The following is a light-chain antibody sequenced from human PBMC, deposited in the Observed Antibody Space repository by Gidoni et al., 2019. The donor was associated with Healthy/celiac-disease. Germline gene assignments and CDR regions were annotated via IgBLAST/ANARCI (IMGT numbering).Light chain of an antibody. CDR1: QSVSSN. V-gene: IGKV3-15*01. CDR2: GAS. J-gene: IGKJ4*01. Sequence: EIVMTQSPATVSVSPGERATLSCRASQSVSSNLAWYQQKPGQAPRLLIYGASTSATGIPARFSGSGSGTEFTLTISSLQSEDFAVYYCQQYNNWPPLTFGGGTKVEIK. CDR3: QQYNNWPPLT.